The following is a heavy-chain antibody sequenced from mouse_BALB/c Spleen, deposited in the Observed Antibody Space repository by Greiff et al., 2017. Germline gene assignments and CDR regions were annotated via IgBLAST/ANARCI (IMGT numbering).Heavy chain of an antibody. J-gene: IGHJ2*01. CDR2: IDPFNGGT. CDR3: ARSRSYYYYCDY. Sequence: EVQLQQSGPELMKPGASVKISCKASGYSFTSYYMHWVKQSHGKSLAWIGYIDPFNGGTSYNQKFKGKATLTVDKSSSTAYMHLSSLTSEDSAVYYCARSRSYYYYCDYWGQGTTLTVSS. V-gene: IGHV1S135*01. D-gene: IGHD1-1*01. CDR1: GYSFTSYY.